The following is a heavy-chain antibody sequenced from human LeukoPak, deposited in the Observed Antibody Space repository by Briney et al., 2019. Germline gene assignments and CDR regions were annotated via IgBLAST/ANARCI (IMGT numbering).Heavy chain of an antibody. Sequence: AASVKVSCKASGYTFTSYYITWVRQAPGQGLEWVGWISAYNGKTNYAQKFQGRVTMTIDTSTTTAYMDLRSLTSDDTAMYYCAKGGAMVATIDYWGQGTLVTVSS. CDR1: GYTFTSYY. V-gene: IGHV1-18*01. J-gene: IGHJ4*02. CDR2: ISAYNGKT. CDR3: AKGGAMVATIDY. D-gene: IGHD5-18*01.